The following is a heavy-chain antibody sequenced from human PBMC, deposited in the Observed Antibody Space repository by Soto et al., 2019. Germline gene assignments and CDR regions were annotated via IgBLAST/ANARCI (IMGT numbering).Heavy chain of an antibody. CDR1: GFTFGNYA. V-gene: IGHV3-23*01. D-gene: IGHD5-18*01. CDR3: TTRHKFSYFQ. CDR2: MTDSGDSA. J-gene: IGHJ4*02. Sequence: PGGSLRLSCAASGFTFGNYAMSGVRQAPGEGLEWVSAMTDSGDSAYYADSVQGRFTISRDNSRNTLYLQMNGLKAEDTAVYYCTTRHKFSYFQWGQGTLVTVSS.